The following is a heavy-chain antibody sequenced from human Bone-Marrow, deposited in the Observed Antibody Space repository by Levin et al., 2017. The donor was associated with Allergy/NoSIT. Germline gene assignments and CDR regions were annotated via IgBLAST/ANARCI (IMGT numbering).Heavy chain of an antibody. Sequence: GESLKISCKGSGYSFTSYWISWVRQMPGKGLEWMGRIDPSDSYTYYSPSFQGHVTISADKSISTVFLQWSSLTASDTAMYYCARLPGLYCSSASCSPPGYYFDSWGQGSLVTVSS. J-gene: IGHJ4*02. CDR2: IDPSDSYT. D-gene: IGHD2-2*01. V-gene: IGHV5-10-1*01. CDR1: GYSFTSYW. CDR3: ARLPGLYCSSASCSPPGYYFDS.